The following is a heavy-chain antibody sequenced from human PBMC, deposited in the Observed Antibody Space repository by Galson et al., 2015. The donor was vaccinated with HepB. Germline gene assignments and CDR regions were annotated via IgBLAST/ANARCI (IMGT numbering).Heavy chain of an antibody. CDR3: VRLGIAAALDY. Sequence: SLRLSCAASGFTFSSYAMHWVRQAPGKGLEWVAAVSYGGSNKYYAESVKGRFTVSRDKSENTLYLQMNSLRTEDTAVYYCVRLGIAAALDYWGQGTLVTVSS. V-gene: IGHV3-30*04. CDR2: VSYGGSNK. J-gene: IGHJ4*02. D-gene: IGHD6-13*01. CDR1: GFTFSSYA.